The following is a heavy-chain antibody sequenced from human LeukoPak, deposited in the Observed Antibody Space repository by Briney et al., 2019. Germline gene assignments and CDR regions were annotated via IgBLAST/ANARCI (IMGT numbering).Heavy chain of an antibody. CDR2: IIPIFGTA. CDR1: GGTFISYA. D-gene: IGHD3-3*01. V-gene: IGHV1-69*01. J-gene: IGHJ5*02. CDR3: ARASFTIFGVVIDIHWFDP. Sequence: GSSVKVSCKASGGTFISYAISWVGQAAGQGLEWMGGIIPIFGTASYAQKFQGRVTITADESTSTAYMELSSLRSEDTAVYYCARASFTIFGVVIDIHWFDPWGQGTLVTVSS.